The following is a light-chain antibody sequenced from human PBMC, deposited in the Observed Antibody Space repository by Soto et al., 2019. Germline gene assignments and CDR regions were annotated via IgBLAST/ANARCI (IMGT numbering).Light chain of an antibody. Sequence: QSALTQPHSASGSPGQSVTISCTGSSSDVGNYDYVSWYQHHPGKAPKLMIYDVTKRPAGVPDRFSGSKSGNTASLTISGLQAEDEADYYCQSYDSSLRNVIFGGGTKLTVL. CDR1: SSDVGNYDY. CDR2: DVT. J-gene: IGLJ2*01. CDR3: QSYDSSLRNVI. V-gene: IGLV2-11*01.